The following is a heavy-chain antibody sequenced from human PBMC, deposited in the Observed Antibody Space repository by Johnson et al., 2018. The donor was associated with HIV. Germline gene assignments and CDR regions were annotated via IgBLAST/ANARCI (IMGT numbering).Heavy chain of an antibody. CDR3: AKAPRPPGAFDI. Sequence: VKLVESGGGLVQPGGSLRLSCAASGFTFSSYAMSWVRQAPGKGLEWVSIISGSGGSTYYADSVKGRFTISRDNSKNTLYLQMNSLRAEDTAVYYCAKAPRPPGAFDIWGQWTMVTVSS. CDR2: ISGSGGST. CDR1: GFTFSSYA. V-gene: IGHV3-23*04. J-gene: IGHJ3*02.